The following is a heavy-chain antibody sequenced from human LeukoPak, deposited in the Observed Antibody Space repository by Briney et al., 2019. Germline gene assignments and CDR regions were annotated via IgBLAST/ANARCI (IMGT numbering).Heavy chain of an antibody. D-gene: IGHD2-2*01. Sequence: SETLSLTCAVYGGSFSGYYWSWIRQPPGKGLEWIGEINHSGSTNYNPSLKSRVTISVDTSKNQFSLKLSSVTAADTAVYYCARVGAPGIVVVPAAMRAYFQHWGRGTLVTVSS. V-gene: IGHV4-34*01. CDR3: ARVGAPGIVVVPAAMRAYFQH. CDR1: GGSFSGYY. J-gene: IGHJ1*01. CDR2: INHSGST.